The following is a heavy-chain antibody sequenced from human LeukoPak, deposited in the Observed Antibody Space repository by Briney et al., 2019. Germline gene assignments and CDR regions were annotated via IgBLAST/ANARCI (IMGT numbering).Heavy chain of an antibody. J-gene: IGHJ2*01. V-gene: IGHV3-53*01. CDR3: ASAMNFGHFDL. CDR2: IYSGGSI. D-gene: IGHD2-2*01. Sequence: GGSLRLSCAASGFTVSGNYMSWVRQAPGKGLEWVSVIYSGGSIYYADSVKGRFTISRDDSKNTLFLQMNSLRAEDSAVYYCASAMNFGHFDLWGRGTLVTVSS. CDR1: GFTVSGNY.